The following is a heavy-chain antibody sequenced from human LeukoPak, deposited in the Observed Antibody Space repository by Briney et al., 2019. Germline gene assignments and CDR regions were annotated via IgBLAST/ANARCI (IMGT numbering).Heavy chain of an antibody. CDR2: ISSSSSYI. CDR3: ARGGYSGYGSNYWYFDL. J-gene: IGHJ2*01. V-gene: IGHV3-21*01. Sequence: GGSLRLSCAASGFTLSSYSMNWVRQAPGKGLEWVSSISSSSSYIYYADSVKGRFTISRDNAKNSLYLQMNSLRAEDTAVYYCARGGYSGYGSNYWYFDLWGRGTLVTVSS. D-gene: IGHD5-12*01. CDR1: GFTLSSYS.